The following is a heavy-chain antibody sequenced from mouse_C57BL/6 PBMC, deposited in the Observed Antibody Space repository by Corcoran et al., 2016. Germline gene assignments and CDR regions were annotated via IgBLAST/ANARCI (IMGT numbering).Heavy chain of an antibody. J-gene: IGHJ4*01. CDR3: ARRRDIYDPLMDY. CDR1: GYTFTDYY. D-gene: IGHD2-3*01. Sequence: QVQLKQSGVELVRPGASVKLSCKASGYTFTDYYINWVKQRPGQGLEWIARIYPGSGNTYYNEKFKGKATLTAEKSSSTAYMQLSSLTSEDSAVYFCARRRDIYDPLMDYWGQGTSVTVSS. CDR2: IYPGSGNT. V-gene: IGHV1-76*01.